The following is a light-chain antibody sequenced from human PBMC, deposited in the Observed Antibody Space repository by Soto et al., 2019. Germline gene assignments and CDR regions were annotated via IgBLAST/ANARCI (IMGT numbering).Light chain of an antibody. CDR3: QQRNDWPRNS. Sequence: EIVMTQSPGTLCVSPGERATLYCGAGQGVTTNFAWYQQKSGQAPRLLMSDASKRATGIPARFSGSGSGTDFTLTISSVEAEDFGVYYCQQRNDWPRNSFGQGTRLEIK. CDR1: QGVTTN. V-gene: IGKV3D-15*01. J-gene: IGKJ5*01. CDR2: DAS.